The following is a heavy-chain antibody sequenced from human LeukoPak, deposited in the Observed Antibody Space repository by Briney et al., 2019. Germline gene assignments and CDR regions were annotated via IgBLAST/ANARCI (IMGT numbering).Heavy chain of an antibody. Sequence: SETLSLTCAVYGGSFSGYYWSWIRQPPGKGLEWIGEINHSGSTNYNPSLKSRVTISVDTSKNQFSLKLSSVTAADTAVYYCARVSPSTSNWGQGTLVTVSS. CDR3: ARVSPSTSN. CDR2: INHSGST. V-gene: IGHV4-34*01. CDR1: GGSFSGYY. J-gene: IGHJ4*02.